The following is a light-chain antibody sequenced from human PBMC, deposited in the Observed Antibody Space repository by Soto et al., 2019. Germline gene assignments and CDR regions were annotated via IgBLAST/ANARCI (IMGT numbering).Light chain of an antibody. CDR1: QSVSSY. CDR3: QQRRNWPHT. J-gene: IGKJ2*01. V-gene: IGKV3-11*01. Sequence: EVVWTKYPATLSLAPGERATLSCRASQSVSSYLAWYQQKPGQAPRLLIYDASNRATGIPARFSGSGSGTDFTLTISSLEPEDFAVYYCQQRRNWPHTFGQGTKLEIK. CDR2: DAS.